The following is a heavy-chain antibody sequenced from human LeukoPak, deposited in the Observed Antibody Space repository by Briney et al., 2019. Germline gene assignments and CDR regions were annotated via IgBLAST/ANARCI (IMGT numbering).Heavy chain of an antibody. V-gene: IGHV4-31*03. J-gene: IGHJ4*02. CDR1: GGSISSGGYY. CDR3: ARAAHYDVLTGYSKPSPFGY. Sequence: SETLSLTCNVSGGSISSGGYYWTWIRQHPGKGLEWIGYIYYSGSTYYNPSLKSRVIISIDTSKNQFSLKLNSVTAADTAVYYCARAAHYDVLTGYSKPSPFGYWGQGTLVTVSS. D-gene: IGHD3-9*01. CDR2: IYYSGST.